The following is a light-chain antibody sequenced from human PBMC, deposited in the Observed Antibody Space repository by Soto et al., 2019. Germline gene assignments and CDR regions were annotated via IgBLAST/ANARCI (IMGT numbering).Light chain of an antibody. V-gene: IGLV2-11*01. Sequence: QSALTQPRSVSGSPGQSVTISCTGTSSDVGGYNYVSWYQQHPGKAPKLMIYDVSKRPSGVPDRFSGSKSGNTASLTISGLQGEYEADYYCCSFAGSYAFGVFGGGTQVTVL. J-gene: IGLJ2*01. CDR1: SSDVGGYNY. CDR3: CSFAGSYAFGV. CDR2: DVS.